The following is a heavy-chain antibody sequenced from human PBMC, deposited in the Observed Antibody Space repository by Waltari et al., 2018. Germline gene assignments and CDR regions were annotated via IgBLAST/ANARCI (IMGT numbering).Heavy chain of an antibody. D-gene: IGHD3-22*01. CDR1: GFTFSRYA. V-gene: IGHV3-30-3*01. J-gene: IGHJ4*02. CDR3: ARDIAYHDSSGYYPYYFDY. CDR2: IYYDGSHK. Sequence: QVQLVESGGGVVQPGRSLRLSCAASGFTFSRYAMHWVRQAPGTGLGEMAGIYYDGSHKYYADSVNGRFTISRDSSKNTLFLQMNSLRVEDTAVYYCARDIAYHDSSGYYPYYFDYWGQGALVTVSS.